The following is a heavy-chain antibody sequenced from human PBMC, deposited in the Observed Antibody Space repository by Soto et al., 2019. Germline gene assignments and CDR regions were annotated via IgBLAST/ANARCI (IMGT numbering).Heavy chain of an antibody. J-gene: IGHJ4*02. V-gene: IGHV3-23*01. CDR3: AKTLLSTSWYGLHDY. D-gene: IGHD6-13*01. CDR1: EFTFSSYA. Sequence: EVQLLESGGGLVQPGGSLRLSCAASEFTFSSYAMSWVRQAPGKGLEWVSTISGSGGRTYYADSVKGRFTTSRDNSRNTLHLQMHSLRVEDTALYYCAKTLLSTSWYGLHDYVSQGTLVTVSS. CDR2: ISGSGGRT.